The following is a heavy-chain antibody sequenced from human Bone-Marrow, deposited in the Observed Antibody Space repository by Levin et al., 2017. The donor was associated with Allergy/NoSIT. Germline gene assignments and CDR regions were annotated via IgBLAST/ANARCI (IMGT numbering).Heavy chain of an antibody. J-gene: IGHJ4*02. D-gene: IGHD5-12*01. Sequence: SSETLSLTCTVSGYSISSGYYWGWIRQPPGKGLEWIGSIYHSGSTYYNPSLKSRVTISVDTSKNQFSLKLSSVTAADTAVYYCAASGYDYFDYWGQGTLVTVSS. V-gene: IGHV4-38-2*02. CDR2: IYHSGST. CDR3: AASGYDYFDY. CDR1: GYSISSGYY.